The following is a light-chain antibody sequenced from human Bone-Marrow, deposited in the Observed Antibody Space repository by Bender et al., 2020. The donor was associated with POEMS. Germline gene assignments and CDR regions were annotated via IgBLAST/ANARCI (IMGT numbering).Light chain of an antibody. J-gene: IGLJ1*01. CDR2: EGT. Sequence: QSALTQPASVSGSPGQSITISCTGTTSDIGGYTYVSWYQQHPGTAPKLMIYEGTKRPSGVSNRFSGSKSGNTASLTISGLQAEDEADYYCCSYAGSPLVFGTGTKVTVL. CDR1: TSDIGGYTY. V-gene: IGLV2-23*01. CDR3: CSYAGSPLV.